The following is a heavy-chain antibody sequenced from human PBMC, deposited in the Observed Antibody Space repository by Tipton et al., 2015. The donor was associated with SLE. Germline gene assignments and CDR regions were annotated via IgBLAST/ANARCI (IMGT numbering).Heavy chain of an antibody. CDR3: ATGTDLNY. D-gene: IGHD1-1*01. J-gene: IGHJ4*02. CDR1: GYTFTNYY. CDR2: INPSSGRT. Sequence: QLVQSGAEVKNPGASVKVSCKASGYTFTNYYIHWVRQAPGQGLEWMGMINPSSGRTTSALKFQGRLTMSRDTSASTVYMDLSSLRSEDTAMYYCATGTDLNYWGQGTLVSVSS. V-gene: IGHV1-46*01.